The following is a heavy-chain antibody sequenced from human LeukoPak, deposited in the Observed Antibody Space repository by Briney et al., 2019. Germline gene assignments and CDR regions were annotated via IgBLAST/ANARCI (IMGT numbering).Heavy chain of an antibody. CDR3: ARDRGIAAAGTIDY. CDR2: IIPIFGTA. Sequence: GASVKVSCXASGGTFSSYAISWVRQAPGQGLEWMGGIIPIFGTANYAQKFQGRVTITADESTSTAYMELSSLRSEDTAVYYCARDRGIAAAGTIDYWGQGTLVTVSS. D-gene: IGHD6-13*01. CDR1: GGTFSSYA. J-gene: IGHJ4*02. V-gene: IGHV1-69*01.